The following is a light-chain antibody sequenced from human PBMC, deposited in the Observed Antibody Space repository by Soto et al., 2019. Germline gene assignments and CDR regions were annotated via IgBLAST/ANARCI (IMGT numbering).Light chain of an antibody. CDR3: QVWDTTADHQV. CDR2: DDY. CDR1: NIGSKS. V-gene: IGLV3-21*02. Sequence: VLTQPPSASGSPGQTARITCGGNNIGSKSVHWYQQKPGQAPVLVVFDDYDRPSGIPERFSGSNSGNTATLTIIRVEAGDEADYYCQVWDTTADHQVFGGGTKVTVL. J-gene: IGLJ3*02.